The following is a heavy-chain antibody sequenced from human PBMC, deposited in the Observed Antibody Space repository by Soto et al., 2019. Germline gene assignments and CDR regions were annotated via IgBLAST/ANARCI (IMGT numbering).Heavy chain of an antibody. J-gene: IGHJ5*02. CDR2: IYYSGST. CDR3: ARLLWFGELSVWFDP. CDR1: GGSISSGGYY. V-gene: IGHV4-31*03. D-gene: IGHD3-10*01. Sequence: PSETLSLTCTVSGGSISSGGYYWSWIRQHPGKGLEWIGYIYYSGSTYYNPSLKSRVTISVDTSKNQFSLKLSSVTAADTAVYYCARLLWFGELSVWFDPWGQGTLVTVSS.